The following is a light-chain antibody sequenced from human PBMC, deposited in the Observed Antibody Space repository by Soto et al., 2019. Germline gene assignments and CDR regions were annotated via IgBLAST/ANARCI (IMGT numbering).Light chain of an antibody. Sequence: DIRMTQWPSSLSAAVGDRGTITCQASQDISNYLNWYQQKPGKAPKLLIYDASNLETGVPSRFSGSGSGTDFTFTISSLQPADIATYYCQQYDNLPTFGGGTKVDIK. V-gene: IGKV1-33*01. CDR3: QQYDNLPT. CDR2: DAS. CDR1: QDISNY. J-gene: IGKJ4*02.